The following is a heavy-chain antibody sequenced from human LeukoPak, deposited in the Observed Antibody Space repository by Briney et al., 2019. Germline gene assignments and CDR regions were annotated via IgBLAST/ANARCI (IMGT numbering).Heavy chain of an antibody. Sequence: PSETLSLTCTVSGGSISGGSYYWSWIRQPAGKGLEWIGHIYSSGSTNYNPSLKSRVTISVDTSKNQFSLKLSSVTAADTAVYYCAREMQWFGEYHEGFDPWGQGTLVTVSS. CDR2: IYSSGST. V-gene: IGHV4-61*09. D-gene: IGHD3-10*01. CDR1: GGSISGGSYY. J-gene: IGHJ5*02. CDR3: AREMQWFGEYHEGFDP.